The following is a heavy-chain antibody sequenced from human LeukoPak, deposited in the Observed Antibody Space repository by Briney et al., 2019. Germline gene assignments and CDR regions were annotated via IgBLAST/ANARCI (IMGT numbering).Heavy chain of an antibody. CDR1: GGSISSGSYY. CDR3: ARGSPYYYGMDV. V-gene: IGHV4-61*02. J-gene: IGHJ6*02. Sequence: PSETLSLTCTVSGGSISSGSYYWSWIRQPAGKGLEWIGRIYTSGSTNYNLSLKSRVTISVDTSKNQFSLKLSSVTAADTAVYYCARGSPYYYGMDVWGQGTTVTVSS. CDR2: IYTSGST.